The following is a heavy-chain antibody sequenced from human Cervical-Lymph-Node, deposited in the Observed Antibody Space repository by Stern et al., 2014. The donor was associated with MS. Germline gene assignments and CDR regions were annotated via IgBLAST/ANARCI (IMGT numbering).Heavy chain of an antibody. Sequence: QVQLVQSGAEVKKPGASVKVSCKASGYTFTSYAMHWVRQAPGQRLEWMGWINAGNGNTKYSQKFQGRVTITRDTSASTAYMELSSLRSEDTAVYYCARDYLILDEYRITMIVETLDYWGQGTLVTVSS. V-gene: IGHV1-3*01. D-gene: IGHD3-22*01. CDR2: INAGNGNT. J-gene: IGHJ4*02. CDR1: GYTFTSYA. CDR3: ARDYLILDEYRITMIVETLDY.